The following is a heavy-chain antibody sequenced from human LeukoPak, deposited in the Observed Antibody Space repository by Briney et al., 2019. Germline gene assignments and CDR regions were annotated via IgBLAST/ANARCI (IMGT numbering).Heavy chain of an antibody. CDR2: MNPNSGNT. CDR1: GYTFTSYD. Sequence: ASVKVSCKASGYTFTSYDINWVRQATGQGLEWMGWMNPNSGNTGYAQKFQGRVTMTRNTSISTAYMELSSLRSEDTAVYYCARGPYYYDSSGHYYMDVWGKGTTVTVSS. D-gene: IGHD3-22*01. CDR3: ARGPYYYDSSGHYYMDV. J-gene: IGHJ6*03. V-gene: IGHV1-8*02.